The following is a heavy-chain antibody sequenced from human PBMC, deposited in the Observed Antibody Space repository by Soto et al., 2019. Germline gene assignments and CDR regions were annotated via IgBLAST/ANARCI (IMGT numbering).Heavy chain of an antibody. CDR2: INHSGST. Sequence: PSETLSLTCAVYGGSFSGYYWSWIRQPPGKGLEWIGEINHSGSTNYNPSLKSRVTISVDTSKNQFSLNLKSVTAADTATYYCARVQYQDIVTASSPRRSIAYWGQGALVTVSS. D-gene: IGHD2-15*01. CDR3: ARVQYQDIVTASSPRRSIAY. V-gene: IGHV4-34*01. CDR1: GGSFSGYY. J-gene: IGHJ4*02.